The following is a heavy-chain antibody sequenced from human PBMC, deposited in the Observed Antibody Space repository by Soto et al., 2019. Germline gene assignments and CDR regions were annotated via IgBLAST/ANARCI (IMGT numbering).Heavy chain of an antibody. D-gene: IGHD3-3*01. CDR3: ARENYDFLIVYSQYYFDY. CDR1: GFAFSSYN. V-gene: IGHV3-48*02. Sequence: EVQLVESGGGLVQPGGSLRLSCAASGFAFSSYNMNWVRQAPGKGLEWISYISTTTTAMYYADSVKGRFTVSRDNDKNSLYLQMNSLRDEDTAVYYCARENYDFLIVYSQYYFDYWGQGTLVTVSS. J-gene: IGHJ4*02. CDR2: ISTTTTAM.